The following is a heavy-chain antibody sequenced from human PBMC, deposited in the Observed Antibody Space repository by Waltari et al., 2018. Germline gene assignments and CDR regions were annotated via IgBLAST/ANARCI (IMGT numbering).Heavy chain of an antibody. CDR2: TYYRSKGYN. Sequence: QVQLQQSGPGLVKPSQTLSLTCAISGDSVSSNSAAWNWIRQSPSRGLEWLGRTYYRSKGYNDYVLSVKSRITINPDTSKNQFSLQLNSVTPEDTAVYYCVRAHVVCSSTSCYFYFDYWGQGTLVTVSS. CDR3: VRAHVVCSSTSCYFYFDY. V-gene: IGHV6-1*01. CDR1: GDSVSSNSAA. D-gene: IGHD2-2*01. J-gene: IGHJ4*02.